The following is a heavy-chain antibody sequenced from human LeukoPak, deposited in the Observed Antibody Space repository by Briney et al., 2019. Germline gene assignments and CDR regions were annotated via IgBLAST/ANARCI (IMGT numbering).Heavy chain of an antibody. CDR3: ARTLGYCSYTSCHTTLDY. D-gene: IGHD2-2*01. Sequence: ASVKVSCKASGYTFTSYSMTWVRQAPGQGLEWMGCISAYNGNTNYAQNLQDRVTMTTDTSTTTAYMELRSLRSDDTAVYYCARTLGYCSYTSCHTTLDYWGQGTLVTVSS. J-gene: IGHJ4*02. V-gene: IGHV1-18*04. CDR1: GYTFTSYS. CDR2: ISAYNGNT.